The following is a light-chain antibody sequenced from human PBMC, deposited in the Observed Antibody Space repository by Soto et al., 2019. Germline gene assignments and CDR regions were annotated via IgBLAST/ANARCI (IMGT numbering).Light chain of an antibody. CDR3: QQYNTYST. V-gene: IGKV1-5*03. J-gene: IGKJ5*01. CDR2: KAS. Sequence: DFQMTQSPSTLSASVGDRVTITCRASQSVSTWLAWYQQKPRKAPKLLIYKASSLESGVPARFSGSGSGTEFTLTISSLQPDDFATYYCQQYNTYSTFGQGTRLEIK. CDR1: QSVSTW.